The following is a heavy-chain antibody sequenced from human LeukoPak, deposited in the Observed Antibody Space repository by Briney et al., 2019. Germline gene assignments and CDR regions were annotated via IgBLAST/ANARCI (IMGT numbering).Heavy chain of an antibody. Sequence: SETLSLTCTVSGGSIRSSSYYWGWIRQPPGKGLEWIGSIFYSGSTYYNPSLKSRVTISVDTSKNQFSLKLSSVTAADTAVYYCAGWNHTYNWFDPWGQGTLVTVSS. CDR3: AGWNHTYNWFDP. D-gene: IGHD1-14*01. J-gene: IGHJ5*02. CDR1: GGSIRSSSYY. V-gene: IGHV4-39*07. CDR2: IFYSGST.